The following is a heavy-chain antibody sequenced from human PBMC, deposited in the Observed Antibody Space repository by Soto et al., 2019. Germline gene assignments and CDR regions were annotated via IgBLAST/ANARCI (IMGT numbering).Heavy chain of an antibody. Sequence: GSLRLSCAASGFTFSSYWMSWVRQAPGKGLEWVATIKQDESEKYYVDSVKGRFTVSRDNAKNSLYLQMNSVRVEDTAVYYCARGDYYDRRFDYWGQGALVTVSS. CDR2: IKQDESEK. CDR1: GFTFSSYW. D-gene: IGHD3-22*01. CDR3: ARGDYYDRRFDY. V-gene: IGHV3-7*03. J-gene: IGHJ4*02.